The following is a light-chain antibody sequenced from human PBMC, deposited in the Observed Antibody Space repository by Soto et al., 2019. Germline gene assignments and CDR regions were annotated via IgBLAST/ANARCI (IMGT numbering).Light chain of an antibody. CDR2: GAS. CDR3: QHYNNWPPWT. V-gene: IGKV3-15*01. CDR1: QSVRSN. J-gene: IGKJ1*01. Sequence: EIVMTQSPDTLYVSPGERANLSCGASQSVRSNLAWYQQKPGQAPRLLIYGASTRATGVPARFSGSGSGTEFTLTISSLQSEDFAVYYCQHYNNWPPWTFGQGTKVEIK.